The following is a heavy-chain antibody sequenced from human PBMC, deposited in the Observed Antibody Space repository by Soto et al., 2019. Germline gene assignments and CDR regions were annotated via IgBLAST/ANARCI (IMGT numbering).Heavy chain of an antibody. Sequence: GGSLRLSCAASGFTFSSYAMHWVRQAPGKGLEWVAVISYDGSNKYYADSVKGRFTISRDNSKNTLYLQMNSLRAEDTAVYYCARGVDSSLGYYYYGMDVWGQGTTVTVSS. V-gene: IGHV3-30-3*01. CDR2: ISYDGSNK. J-gene: IGHJ6*02. CDR3: ARGVDSSLGYYYYGMDV. D-gene: IGHD3-22*01. CDR1: GFTFSSYA.